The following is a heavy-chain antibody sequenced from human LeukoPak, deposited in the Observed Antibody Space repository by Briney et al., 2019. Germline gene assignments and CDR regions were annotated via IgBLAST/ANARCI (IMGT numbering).Heavy chain of an antibody. CDR3: AREGRGGTGAFEI. V-gene: IGHV4-61*02. D-gene: IGHD3-16*01. J-gene: IGHJ3*02. CDR1: GGSISSGGYY. Sequence: PSETLSLTCTVSGGSISSGGYYWSWIRQPAGKGLEWIGRIYTSGSTNYNPSLKSRVTISVDTSKNQFSLKLSSMTAADTAVYYCAREGRGGTGAFEIWGQGTMVTVSS. CDR2: IYTSGST.